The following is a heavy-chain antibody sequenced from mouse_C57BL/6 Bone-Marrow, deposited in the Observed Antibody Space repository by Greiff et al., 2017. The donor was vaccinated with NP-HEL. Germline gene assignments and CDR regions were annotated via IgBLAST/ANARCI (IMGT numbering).Heavy chain of an antibody. J-gene: IGHJ2*01. Sequence: VQGVESGAELARPGASVKLSCKASGYTFTSYGISWVKQRTGQGLEWIGEIYPRSGNTYYNEKFKGKATLTADKSSSTAYMELRSLTSEDSAVYFCARWGGYGNFDYWGQGTTLTVSS. D-gene: IGHD2-1*01. CDR3: ARWGGYGNFDY. CDR1: GYTFTSYG. CDR2: IYPRSGNT. V-gene: IGHV1-81*01.